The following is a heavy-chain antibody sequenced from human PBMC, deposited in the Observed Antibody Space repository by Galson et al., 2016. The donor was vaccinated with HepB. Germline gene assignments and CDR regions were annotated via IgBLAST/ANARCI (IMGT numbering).Heavy chain of an antibody. J-gene: IGHJ6*02. CDR2: ISGSNGFI. D-gene: IGHD3-22*01. Sequence: SLRLSRAASGFTFSSYNMNWVRQAPGKGLEWVSSISGSNGFIYYADSVKGRFTISRDNAKNSLRLRMNSLRAADTAVSFCARALDSRYYYSYHVMDVWGQGTTVTVSS. CDR3: ARALDSRYYYSYHVMDV. CDR1: GFTFSSYN. V-gene: IGHV3-21*01.